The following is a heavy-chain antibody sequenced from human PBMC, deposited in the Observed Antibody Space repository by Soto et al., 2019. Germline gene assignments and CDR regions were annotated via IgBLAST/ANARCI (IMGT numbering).Heavy chain of an antibody. V-gene: IGHV3-53*01. CDR1: GFSVRSYF. Sequence: GGSLRLSCAASGFSVRSYFMSWVRQAPGKGLEWVSVIYSGDITYYADSVKGRFSISRDNSKNTLYLQMNSLRAEDTSVYHCSRWGLPASIGPNSYYYYNGMDVWGQGTTVTVSS. CDR3: SRWGLPASIGPNSYYYYNGMDV. D-gene: IGHD6-6*01. CDR2: IYSGDIT. J-gene: IGHJ6*02.